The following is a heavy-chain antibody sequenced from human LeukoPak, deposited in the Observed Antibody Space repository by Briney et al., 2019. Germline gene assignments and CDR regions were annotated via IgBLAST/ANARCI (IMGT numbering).Heavy chain of an antibody. V-gene: IGHV4-34*01. D-gene: IGHD3-10*02. CDR3: ARDGTSGTYHVPFDY. CDR2: INHSGST. J-gene: IGHJ4*02. Sequence: SETLSLTCAVYGGSFSGYYWSWIRQPPGKGLEWIGEINHSGSTNYNPSLKSRVTISVDTSKNQFSLKLSSVTAADTAVYYCARDGTSGTYHVPFDYWGQGTLVTVSS. CDR1: GGSFSGYY.